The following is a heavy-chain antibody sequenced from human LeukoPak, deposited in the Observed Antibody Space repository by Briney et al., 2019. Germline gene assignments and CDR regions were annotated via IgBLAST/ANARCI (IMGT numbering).Heavy chain of an antibody. D-gene: IGHD2-2*01. CDR2: ISSSSYT. V-gene: IGHV3-11*06. Sequence: GGFPRLPCAASGFTFSDYYMSWIRQAPGKGLEWVSYISSSSYTNYADSVKGRFTISRDNAKNSLYLQMNSLRAEDTAVYYCAKVPAAGDYFDYWGQGTLVTVSS. CDR3: AKVPAAGDYFDY. J-gene: IGHJ4*02. CDR1: GFTFSDYY.